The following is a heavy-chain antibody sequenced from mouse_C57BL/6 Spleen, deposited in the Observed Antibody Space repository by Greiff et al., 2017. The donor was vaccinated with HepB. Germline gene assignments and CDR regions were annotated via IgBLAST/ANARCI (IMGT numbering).Heavy chain of an antibody. CDR1: GFTFSSYA. V-gene: IGHV5-9-1*02. D-gene: IGHD2-4*01. CDR3: TRGLYDYDGFAY. J-gene: IGHJ3*01. CDR2: ISSGGDYI. Sequence: EVKLMESGEGLVKPGGSLKLSCAASGFTFSSYAMSWVRQTPEKRLEWVAYISSGGDYIYYADTVKGRFTISRDNARNTLYLQMSSLKSEDTAMYYCTRGLYDYDGFAYWGQGTLVTVSA.